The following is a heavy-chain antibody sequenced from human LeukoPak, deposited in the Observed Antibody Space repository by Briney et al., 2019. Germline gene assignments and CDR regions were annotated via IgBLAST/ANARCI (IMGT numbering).Heavy chain of an antibody. CDR3: AREGTSLRHYFDY. CDR2: INWNGGRT. Sequence: GGSLRLSCAASRFTFDDYDMSWVRQAPGKGLEWVSGINWNGGRTGYADSVKGRFTISRDNAKNSLYLQMNSLRAEDTAFYYCAREGTSLRHYFDYWGQGTLVTVSS. V-gene: IGHV3-20*04. J-gene: IGHJ4*02. CDR1: RFTFDDYD. D-gene: IGHD1-14*01.